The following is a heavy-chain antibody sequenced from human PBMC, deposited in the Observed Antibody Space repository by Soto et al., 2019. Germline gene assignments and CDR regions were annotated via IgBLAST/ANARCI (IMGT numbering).Heavy chain of an antibody. CDR1: GFTFRSYV. D-gene: IGHD3-16*01. CDR3: ARRGTKGGLDV. V-gene: IGHV3-30*19. J-gene: IGHJ4*01. Sequence: QVQLVESGGGVVQPGTSLRVSCVGSGFTFRSYVIHWVRQAPGKGLEWVALTSYDGSDKYYDDSVRGRFTISRDNSMNTVDLQMDSLRLDATALGYCARRGTKGGLDVWGHGTLVSVSS. CDR2: TSYDGSDK.